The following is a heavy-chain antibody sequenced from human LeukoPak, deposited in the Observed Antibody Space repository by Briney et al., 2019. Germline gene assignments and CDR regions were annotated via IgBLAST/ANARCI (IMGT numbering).Heavy chain of an antibody. J-gene: IGHJ5*02. Sequence: GGSLRLSCAASGFTVSSNYMSWVRQAPGKGLEWVSVNYSGGSTYYADSVKGRFTISRDNSKNTLYLQMNSLRAEDTAVYYCARTGDSNYPNWFDPWGQGTLVTVSS. CDR1: GFTVSSNY. CDR2: NYSGGST. CDR3: ARTGDSNYPNWFDP. V-gene: IGHV3-66*02. D-gene: IGHD4-11*01.